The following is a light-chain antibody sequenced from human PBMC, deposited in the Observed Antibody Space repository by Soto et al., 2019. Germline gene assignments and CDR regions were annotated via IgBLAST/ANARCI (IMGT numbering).Light chain of an antibody. J-gene: IGKJ4*01. Sequence: IQFNPSPSSLSASVGDRVNITCRASQGISSYLAWYQQKPGKAPKLLIYAASTLQSGVPSRFSGSGSGTDFTLTISSLQPEDFATYYCQQLNSYPLTFGGGTKVDIK. V-gene: IGKV1-9*01. CDR3: QQLNSYPLT. CDR1: QGISSY. CDR2: AAS.